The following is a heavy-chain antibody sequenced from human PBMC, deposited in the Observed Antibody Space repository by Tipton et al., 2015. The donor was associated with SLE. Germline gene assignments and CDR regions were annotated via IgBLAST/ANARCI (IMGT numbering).Heavy chain of an antibody. CDR1: GYSISSGGYY. D-gene: IGHD7-27*01. CDR2: IYYSGTT. CDR3: AREPSNWEADWSFDL. J-gene: IGHJ2*01. Sequence: TLSLTCTVSGYSISSGGYYWTWIRQHPGKGLEWIGNIYYSGTTYYNPSLRSRLTISLDMSKNQFSLKLSSVTAADTAVYYCAREPSNWEADWSFDLWGRGTLATVSS. V-gene: IGHV4-31*03.